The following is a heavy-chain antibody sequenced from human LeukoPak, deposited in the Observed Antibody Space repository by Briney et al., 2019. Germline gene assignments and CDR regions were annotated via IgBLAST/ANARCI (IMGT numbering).Heavy chain of an antibody. CDR3: ARGGSGSHLRY. Sequence: GGSLRLSCAASGFTFSSYAMHWVRQAPGKGLEWVAVISYDGSNKYYADSVKGRFTISRDNSKNTLYPQMNSLRAEDTAVYYCARGGSGSHLRYWGQGTLVTVSS. D-gene: IGHD3-10*01. CDR2: ISYDGSNK. J-gene: IGHJ4*02. V-gene: IGHV3-30-3*01. CDR1: GFTFSSYA.